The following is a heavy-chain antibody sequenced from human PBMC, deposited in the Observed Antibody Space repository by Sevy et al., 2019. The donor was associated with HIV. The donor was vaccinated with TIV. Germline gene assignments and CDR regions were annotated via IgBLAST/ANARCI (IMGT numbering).Heavy chain of an antibody. CDR1: GFTFSDYY. Sequence: GGSLRLSCAASGFTFSDYYMSWIRQAPGKGLEWVSYITSSGSTIYYADSVKGRFTISRDNAKNSLDLQMNSLRAEDTVVYYCARGMMTLTQPLYGDYEYKYLGVDVWGQGTTVTVSS. J-gene: IGHJ6*02. V-gene: IGHV3-11*01. CDR2: ITSSGSTI. D-gene: IGHD4-17*01. CDR3: ARGMMTLTQPLYGDYEYKYLGVDV.